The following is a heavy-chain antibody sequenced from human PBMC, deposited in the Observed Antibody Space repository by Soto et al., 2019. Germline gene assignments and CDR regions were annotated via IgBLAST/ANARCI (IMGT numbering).Heavy chain of an antibody. V-gene: IGHV3-23*01. CDR1: GFKFSSYA. D-gene: IGHD3-16*01. J-gene: IGHJ5*01. CDR3: AKDRRAGGNSAFYFDF. Sequence: GGSLRLSCAASGFKFSSYAISWVRQAPGKGLEWVSLISATGGGTYYADSVKGRFTISRDNSDNTLYLQVHSLRAEDTAVYYCAKDRRAGGNSAFYFDFWGRGAQVTVSS. CDR2: ISATGGGT.